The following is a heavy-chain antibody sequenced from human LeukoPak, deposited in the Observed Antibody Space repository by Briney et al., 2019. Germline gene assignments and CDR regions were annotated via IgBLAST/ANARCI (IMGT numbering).Heavy chain of an antibody. Sequence: GASVKVSCKASGYTFTSYGISWVRQAPGKGLEWMGGFDPEDGETIYAQKFQGRVTMTEDTSTDTAYMELSSLRSEDTAVYYCATVLVGWDPINPMGQYYFDYWGQGTLVTVSS. V-gene: IGHV1-24*01. CDR2: FDPEDGET. CDR3: ATVLVGWDPINPMGQYYFDY. J-gene: IGHJ4*02. CDR1: GYTFTSYG. D-gene: IGHD1-26*01.